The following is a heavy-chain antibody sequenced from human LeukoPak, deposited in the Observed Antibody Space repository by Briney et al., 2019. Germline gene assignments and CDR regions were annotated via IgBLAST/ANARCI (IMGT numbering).Heavy chain of an antibody. D-gene: IGHD6-19*01. V-gene: IGHV1-3*01. J-gene: IGHJ4*02. CDR1: GYTFTRYA. CDR2: INAGNGNT. CDR3: ARDSLAVAGRGFRY. Sequence: ASVKVSCKASGYTFTRYAMHWVRQAPGQRLEWRGWINAGNGNTKYSQKFQGRVTITRDTSASTAYVELSRLRSEDTAVYYCARDSLAVAGRGFRYWGQGTLVTVSS.